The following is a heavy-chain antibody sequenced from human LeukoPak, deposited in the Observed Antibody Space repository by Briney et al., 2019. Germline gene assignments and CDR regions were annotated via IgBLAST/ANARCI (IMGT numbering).Heavy chain of an antibody. Sequence: ASVKVSCKASGYTFTSYYMHWVRQAPGQGLEWMGIINPSGGSTSYAQKFQGRVTMTRDMSTGTAYMELSSLRSEDTAVYYCARVVTPRYCSTPSCYWKGWFDPWGQGTLVTVSS. CDR1: GYTFTSYY. V-gene: IGHV1-46*01. D-gene: IGHD2-2*01. CDR3: ARVVTPRYCSTPSCYWKGWFDP. CDR2: INPSGGST. J-gene: IGHJ5*02.